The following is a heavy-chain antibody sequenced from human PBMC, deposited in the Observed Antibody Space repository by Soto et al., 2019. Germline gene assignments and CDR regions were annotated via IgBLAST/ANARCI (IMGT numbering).Heavy chain of an antibody. CDR3: ARDPYSSGWRAKNWFDP. V-gene: IGHV1-69*13. J-gene: IGHJ5*02. CDR2: IIPIFGTA. D-gene: IGHD6-19*01. Sequence: RASVKVSCKASGGTFSSYAISWVRQAPGQGLEWMGGIIPIFGTANYAQKFQGRVTITADESTSTAYMELSSLRSEDTAVYYCARDPYSSGWRAKNWFDPWGQGTLVTVSS. CDR1: GGTFSSYA.